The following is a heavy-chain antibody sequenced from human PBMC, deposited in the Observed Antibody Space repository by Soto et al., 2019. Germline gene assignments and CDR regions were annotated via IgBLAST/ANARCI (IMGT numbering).Heavy chain of an antibody. D-gene: IGHD4-17*01. CDR1: GGSISSYY. J-gene: IGHJ3*02. V-gene: IGHV4-59*01. CDR2: IYYSGST. Sequence: PSETLSLTCTVSGGSISSYYWSWIRQPPGKGLEWIGYIYYSGSTNYNPSLKSRVTISVDTSKNQFSLKLSSVTAADTAVYYCARTTYGDYAAFDTWGQGTMVTVSS. CDR3: ARTTYGDYAAFDT.